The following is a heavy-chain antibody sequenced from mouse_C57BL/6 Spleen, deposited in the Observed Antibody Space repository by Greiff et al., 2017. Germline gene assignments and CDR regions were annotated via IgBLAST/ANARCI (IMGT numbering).Heavy chain of an antibody. Sequence: VQLQQSGPELVKPGASVKISCKASGYAFSSSWMNWVKQRPGKGLEWIGRIYPGDGDTNYNGKFKGKATLTADKSSSTAYMQLSSLTSEDSAVYYCAIERADYWGQGTTLTVSS. J-gene: IGHJ2*01. CDR1: GYAFSSSW. CDR2: IYPGDGDT. D-gene: IGHD3-3*01. V-gene: IGHV1-82*01. CDR3: AIERADY.